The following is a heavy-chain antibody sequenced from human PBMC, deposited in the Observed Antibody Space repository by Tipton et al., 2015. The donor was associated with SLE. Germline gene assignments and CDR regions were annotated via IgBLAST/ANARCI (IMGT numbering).Heavy chain of an antibody. V-gene: IGHV4-39*01. CDR2: IYHSGST. CDR1: AGSIPSRSYY. D-gene: IGHD1-7*01. CDR3: ARLKGRLELPGYHYYMDV. J-gene: IGHJ6*03. Sequence: TLSLTCTVSAGSIPSRSYYWAWIRQPPGKGLEWIGTIYHSGSTYYNPSLKSRVTISVDTSKNQFSLKLRSVTAADTAVYYCARLKGRLELPGYHYYMDVWGKGTTVTVSS.